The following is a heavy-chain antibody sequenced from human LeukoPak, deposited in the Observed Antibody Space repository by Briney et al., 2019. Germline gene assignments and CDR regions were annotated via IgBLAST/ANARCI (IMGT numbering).Heavy chain of an antibody. J-gene: IGHJ4*02. CDR1: GYSFTTYW. CDR3: ARLLQGVAGTWGY. V-gene: IGHV5-51*01. D-gene: IGHD6-19*01. CDR2: IYPGDSDT. Sequence: GESLKISCKASGYSFTTYWIAWVRQMPGKGLEWMGMIYPGDSDTRYSPSLQGQITISVDKSISIACLQWSSLKASDTAMYYCARLLQGVAGTWGYWGQGTLVTVS.